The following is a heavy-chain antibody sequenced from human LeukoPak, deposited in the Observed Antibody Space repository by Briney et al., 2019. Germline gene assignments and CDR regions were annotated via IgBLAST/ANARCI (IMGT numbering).Heavy chain of an antibody. J-gene: IGHJ3*02. CDR1: GYTFTSYG. Sequence: GSVTVSCKASGYTFTSYGISWVPQTPGQGVGWMVWISAYNGNTNYAQKLQGRVTMTTDTSTSTAYMELRSLRSDDTAVYYCASSKEYQLLGHDAFDIWGQGTMVTVSS. D-gene: IGHD2-2*01. V-gene: IGHV1-18*01. CDR3: ASSKEYQLLGHDAFDI. CDR2: ISAYNGNT.